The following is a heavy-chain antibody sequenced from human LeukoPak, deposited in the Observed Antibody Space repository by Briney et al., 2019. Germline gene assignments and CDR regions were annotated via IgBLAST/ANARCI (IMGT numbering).Heavy chain of an antibody. CDR3: ARDGYSSSWLRHFDY. V-gene: IGHV1-3*01. Sequence: ASVKVSCKASGYTFTSYAMHWVRQAPGQRLEWMGWINAGNGNTKYSQKFQGRVTITRDTSASTAYMELSSLRSEGTAVYYCARDGYSSSWLRHFDYWGQGTLVTVSS. CDR2: INAGNGNT. CDR1: GYTFTSYA. J-gene: IGHJ4*02. D-gene: IGHD6-13*01.